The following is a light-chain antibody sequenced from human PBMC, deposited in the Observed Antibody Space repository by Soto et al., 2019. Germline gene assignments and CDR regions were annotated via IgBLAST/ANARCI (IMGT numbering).Light chain of an antibody. CDR1: QSISSW. V-gene: IGKV1-5*03. CDR3: QQYNSYSGYT. CDR2: KTS. J-gene: IGKJ2*01. Sequence: DIQMTQSPSTLSASVGDRVTVTCRASQSISSWLAWYQQKPGRAPKLLIYKTSNLESGVPSRFSGSGYGTEFTLTISSLQPDAFATYYCQQYNSYSGYTFGQGTKLEIK.